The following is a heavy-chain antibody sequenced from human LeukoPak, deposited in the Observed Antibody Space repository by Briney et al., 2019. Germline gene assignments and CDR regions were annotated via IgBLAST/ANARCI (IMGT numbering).Heavy chain of an antibody. CDR1: GITFTNAW. CDR3: ARASSKQLAGYLPDGFDI. Sequence: PGGSLRLSCAASGITFTNAWMTWVRQAHGKGLEWVSSISSSGTYVYYADSVKGRFTISRDNAKNSLSLQMNSLRADDAAVYYCARASSKQLAGYLPDGFDIWGQGTMVTVSS. J-gene: IGHJ3*02. V-gene: IGHV3-21*01. CDR2: ISSSGTYV. D-gene: IGHD3-9*01.